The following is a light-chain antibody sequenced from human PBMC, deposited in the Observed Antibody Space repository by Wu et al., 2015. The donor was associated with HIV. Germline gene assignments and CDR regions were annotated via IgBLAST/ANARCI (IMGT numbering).Light chain of an antibody. CDR3: QQRSNWPPYS. CDR1: QSVGSD. V-gene: IGKV3-15*01. J-gene: IGKJ2*03. Sequence: EIVMTQSPATLSVSPGKRATLSCRASQSVGSDLAWYQQKPGQAPRLLVYRASTRATGVPARFSGSGSGTEFTLTISSLEPEDFAVYYCQQRSNWPPYSFGQGTKLEIK. CDR2: RAS.